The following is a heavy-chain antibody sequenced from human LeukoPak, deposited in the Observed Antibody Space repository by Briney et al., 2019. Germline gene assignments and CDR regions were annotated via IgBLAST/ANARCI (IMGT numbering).Heavy chain of an antibody. CDR3: ARGLKYYYDSSGYFPYFDY. J-gene: IGHJ4*02. D-gene: IGHD3-22*01. CDR1: GGSISSSNW. V-gene: IGHV4-4*02. Sequence: SETLSLTCAVSGGSISSSNWWSWVRQPPGKGLEWIGEIYHSGSTNYNPSLKSRVTISVDKSKNQFSLKLSSVTAADTAVYYCARGLKYYYDSSGYFPYFDYWGQGTLVTVSS. CDR2: IYHSGST.